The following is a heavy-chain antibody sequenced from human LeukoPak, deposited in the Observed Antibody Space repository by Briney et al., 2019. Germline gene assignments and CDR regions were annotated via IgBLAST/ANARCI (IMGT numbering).Heavy chain of an antibody. CDR1: GGSISSSSYY. Sequence: PSETLSLACTVSGGSISSSSYYWGWIRQPPGKGLEWIGSIYYSGSTYYNPSLKSRVTISVDTSKNQFSLKLSSVTAADTAVYYCARGYSYGLEAYFDYWGQGTLVTVSS. V-gene: IGHV4-39*07. CDR3: ARGYSYGLEAYFDY. CDR2: IYYSGST. J-gene: IGHJ4*02. D-gene: IGHD5-18*01.